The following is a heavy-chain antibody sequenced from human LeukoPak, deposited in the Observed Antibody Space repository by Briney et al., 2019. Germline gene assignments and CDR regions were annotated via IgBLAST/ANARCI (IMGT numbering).Heavy chain of an antibody. J-gene: IGHJ4*02. CDR2: IKSKTDGGTT. Sequence: GGSLRLSCAASEFSVGSNYMTWVRQAPGKGLEWVGRIKSKTDGGTTDYAAPVKGRFTISRDDSKNTLYLQMDSLKTEDTAVYYCTTDPSYGSGSGTVDYWGQGTLVTVSS. CDR1: EFSVGSNY. D-gene: IGHD3-10*01. CDR3: TTDPSYGSGSGTVDY. V-gene: IGHV3-15*01.